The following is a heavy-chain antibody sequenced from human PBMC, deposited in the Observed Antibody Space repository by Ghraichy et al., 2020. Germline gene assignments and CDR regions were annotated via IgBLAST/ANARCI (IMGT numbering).Heavy chain of an antibody. CDR2: IYYSGST. Sequence: LETLSLTCTVSGGSISSYYWSWIRQPPGKGLEWIGYIYYSGSTNYNPSLKSRVTISVDTSKNQFSLKLSSVTAADTAVYYCARVEVIVVVPAAYYWFDPWGQGTLVTVSS. CDR1: GGSISSYY. J-gene: IGHJ5*02. V-gene: IGHV4-59*01. CDR3: ARVEVIVVVPAAYYWFDP. D-gene: IGHD2-2*01.